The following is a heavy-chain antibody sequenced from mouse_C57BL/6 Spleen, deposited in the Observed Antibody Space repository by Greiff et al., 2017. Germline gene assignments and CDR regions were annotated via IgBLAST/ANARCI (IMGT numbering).Heavy chain of an antibody. Sequence: EVNLVEPGGGLVKPGGSLKLSCAASGFTFSSYAMSWVRQTPDKRLEWVATISDGGSYTYYPDNVKGRFTISRDNAKNNLYLQMSHLRSEDAAMYYYDRDELDYGSGYRYFDVWGTGTTVTVSS. D-gene: IGHD1-1*01. CDR2: ISDGGSYT. V-gene: IGHV5-4*03. CDR3: DRDELDYGSGYRYFDV. J-gene: IGHJ1*03. CDR1: GFTFSSYA.